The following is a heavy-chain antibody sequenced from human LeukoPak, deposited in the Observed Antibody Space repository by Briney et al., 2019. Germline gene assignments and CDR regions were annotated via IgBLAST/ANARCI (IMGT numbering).Heavy chain of an antibody. Sequence: PGGSLRLSCAASGFTFSSYAMSWVRQAPGKGLEWVSAISGSGGSTYYADSVKGRFTISRDNAKNSLYLQMDSLRADDTAVYYCARKVPSAQSDFWGQGTLVTVSS. CDR2: ISGSGGST. V-gene: IGHV3-23*01. CDR1: GFTFSSYA. CDR3: ARKVPSAQSDF. J-gene: IGHJ4*02.